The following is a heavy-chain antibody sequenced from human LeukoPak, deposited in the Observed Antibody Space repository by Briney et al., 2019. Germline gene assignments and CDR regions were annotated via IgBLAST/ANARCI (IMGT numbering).Heavy chain of an antibody. J-gene: IGHJ3*02. D-gene: IGHD3-22*01. CDR2: IYYSGST. CDR3: ARAPYYYDSSGYREAFDI. Sequence: PSETLSLTCTVSGGSISSGGYYWSWIRQHPGKGLEWIGYIYYSGSTYYNPSLKSRVTISVDTSKNQFSLKLSSVTAADTAVYYCARAPYYYDSSGYREAFDIWGQGTMVTVSS. CDR1: GGSISSGGYY. V-gene: IGHV4-31*03.